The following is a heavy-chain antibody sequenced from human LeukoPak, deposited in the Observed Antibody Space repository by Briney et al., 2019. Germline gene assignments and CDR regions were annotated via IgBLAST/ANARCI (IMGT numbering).Heavy chain of an antibody. CDR3: ARVIVVVPNASQYNWFDP. CDR2: IYPGDSDT. V-gene: IGHV5-51*01. Sequence: GESLKISCKGSGYSFTSYWIGWVRQMPGKGLEWMGIIYPGDSDTRYSPSFQGQVTISADKSISTAYLQWSSLKASDTAMYYCARVIVVVPNASQYNWFDPWGQGTLVTVS. J-gene: IGHJ5*02. CDR1: GYSFTSYW. D-gene: IGHD2-2*01.